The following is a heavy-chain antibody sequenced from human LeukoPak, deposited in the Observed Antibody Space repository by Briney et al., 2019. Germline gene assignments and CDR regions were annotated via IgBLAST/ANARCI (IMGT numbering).Heavy chain of an antibody. Sequence: SETLSLTCTVSGGSISSYYWSWIRQPPGKGLEWIGYIYYSGSTNYNPSLKSRVTISVDTSKNQFSLKLSSVTAADTAVYYCARSSGGFNWFDPWGQGTLVTVSS. D-gene: IGHD1-26*01. CDR1: GGSISSYY. J-gene: IGHJ5*02. CDR2: IYYSGST. CDR3: ARSSGGFNWFDP. V-gene: IGHV4-59*01.